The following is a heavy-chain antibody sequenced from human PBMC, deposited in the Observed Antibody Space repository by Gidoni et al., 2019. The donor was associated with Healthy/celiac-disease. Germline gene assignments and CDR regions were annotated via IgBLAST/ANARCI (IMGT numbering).Heavy chain of an antibody. CDR3: ARRSGNWFDP. V-gene: IGHV5-51*01. J-gene: IGHJ5*02. CDR1: GYSFTSYS. CDR2: IYPGDSDT. Sequence: EVQLVQSGLEVKNPGQSLQISGQVSGYSFTSYSIGWVRQMPGKGLEWMGIIYPGDSDTRYIPSFQGQVTISADKSISTAYLQWSSLKASYTSMYYSARRSGNWFDPWGHGTLVTVSS. D-gene: IGHD3-10*01.